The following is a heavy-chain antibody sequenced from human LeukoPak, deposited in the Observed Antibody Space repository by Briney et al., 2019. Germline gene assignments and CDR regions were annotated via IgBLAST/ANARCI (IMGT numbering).Heavy chain of an antibody. CDR2: ISYDGRNK. CDR3: AISIFDWLLDY. V-gene: IGHV3-30*03. Sequence: GGSLRLSCAASGFTFSSYGMHWVRQAPGKGLEGVAVISYDGRNKYYADSVKGRFTISRDNSKNTLYLQMNSLRAEDTAVYYCAISIFDWLLDYWGQGTLVPVSS. J-gene: IGHJ4*02. D-gene: IGHD3-9*01. CDR1: GFTFSSYG.